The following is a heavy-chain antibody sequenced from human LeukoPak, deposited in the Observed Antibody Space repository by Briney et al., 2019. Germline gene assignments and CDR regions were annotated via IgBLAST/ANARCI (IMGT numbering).Heavy chain of an antibody. CDR3: ATFLAVIAARDSLYFQH. V-gene: IGHV3-23*01. J-gene: IGHJ1*01. CDR2: VSGSGGVT. D-gene: IGHD6-6*01. Sequence: GGSLRLSCGASGFTSSKYAMSWVRQAPWKGLEWVSGVSGSGGVTYYADSVKGRFTISRDNSKNTLHLQMNSLRAEDTAVYYCATFLAVIAARDSLYFQHWGQGTLVSVSS. CDR1: GFTSSKYA.